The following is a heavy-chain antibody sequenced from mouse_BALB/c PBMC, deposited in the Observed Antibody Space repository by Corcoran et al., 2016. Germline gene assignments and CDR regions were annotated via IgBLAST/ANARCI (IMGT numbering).Heavy chain of an antibody. CDR1: GYSFTGYN. Sequence: EVQLQQSGPELGKPGASVKISCKASGYSFTGYNMYWVKQSHRKSLEWIGYIDPYNGGTSYNQKSKGKATLTVDKSSSTAYMHLNSLTSEDSAIYYCARGALHYCDYWGQGTTLTVSS. CDR3: ARGALHYCDY. CDR2: IDPYNGGT. V-gene: IGHV1S135*01. J-gene: IGHJ2*01.